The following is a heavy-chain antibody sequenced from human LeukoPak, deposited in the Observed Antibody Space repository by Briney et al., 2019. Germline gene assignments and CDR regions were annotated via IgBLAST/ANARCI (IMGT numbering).Heavy chain of an antibody. Sequence: SETLSLTCTVSGGSIGSSSYYWGWIRQPPGKGLEWIGSMSYSGSTYHSPSLKSRVTMSLDTSRDQFSLKLRSVTAADTAVYYCARGSSTGTTRLDYWGQGTLVTVSS. CDR1: GGSIGSSSYY. J-gene: IGHJ4*02. V-gene: IGHV4-39*01. D-gene: IGHD1-1*01. CDR2: MSYSGST. CDR3: ARGSSTGTTRLDY.